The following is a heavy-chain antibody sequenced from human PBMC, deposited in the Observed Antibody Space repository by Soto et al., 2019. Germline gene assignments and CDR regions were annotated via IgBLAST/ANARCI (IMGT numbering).Heavy chain of an antibody. CDR2: ISYDGSNK. CDR3: AKEKTRVVVAAPLDY. CDR1: GFTFSSYG. D-gene: IGHD2-21*02. J-gene: IGHJ4*02. Sequence: QVQLVESGGGVVHPGRSLRLSCAASGFTFSSYGMHWVRQAPGKGLEWVGVISYDGSNKYYADSVKGRFTISRDNSKNTLYLQMNSLRAEDTAVYYCAKEKTRVVVAAPLDYWGQGTLVTVSS. V-gene: IGHV3-30*18.